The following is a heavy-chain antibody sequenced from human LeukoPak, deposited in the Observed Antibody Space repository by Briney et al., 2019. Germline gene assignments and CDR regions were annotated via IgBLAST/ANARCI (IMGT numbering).Heavy chain of an antibody. CDR3: AKDDGYSSGWADY. V-gene: IGHV3-53*01. Sequence: GGSLRLSCAASGFTVSSNYMSWVRQAPGKGLEWVSVIYSGGSTYYADSVKGRFTISRDNSKNTLYLQMNSLRAEDTAVYYCAKDDGYSSGWADYWGQGTLVTVSS. D-gene: IGHD6-19*01. CDR1: GFTVSSNY. J-gene: IGHJ4*02. CDR2: IYSGGST.